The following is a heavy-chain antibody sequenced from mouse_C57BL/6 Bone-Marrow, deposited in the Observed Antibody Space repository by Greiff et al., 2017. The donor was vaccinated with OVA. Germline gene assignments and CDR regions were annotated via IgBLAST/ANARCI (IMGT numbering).Heavy chain of an antibody. J-gene: IGHJ4*01. V-gene: IGHV1-81*01. CDR3: ARRGHTQRRLRRAMDD. Sequence: VQLQQSGAELARPGASVKLSCKASGYTFTSYGISWVKQRTGQGLEWIGEIYPRSGNTYYNEKFKGKATLTADKSSSTAYMELRSLTSEDSAVYFCARRGHTQRRLRRAMDDWGQGTSVTVSS. CDR2: IYPRSGNT. CDR1: GYTFTSYG. D-gene: IGHD3-2*02.